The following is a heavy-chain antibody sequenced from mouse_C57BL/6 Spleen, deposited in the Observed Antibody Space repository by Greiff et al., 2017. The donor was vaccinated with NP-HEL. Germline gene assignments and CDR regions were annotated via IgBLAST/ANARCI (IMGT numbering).Heavy chain of an antibody. Sequence: VQLQESGPGLVAPSQSLSITCTVSGFSLTSYAISWVRQPPGKGLEWLGVIWTGGGTNYNSALKSSLSISKDNSKSHVFLKMNSLQTDDTARYYCARTPLYDYDGNWFAYWGKGTLVTFSA. CDR3: ARTPLYDYDGNWFAY. CDR1: GFSLTSYA. V-gene: IGHV2-9-1*01. J-gene: IGHJ3*01. CDR2: IWTGGGT. D-gene: IGHD2-4*01.